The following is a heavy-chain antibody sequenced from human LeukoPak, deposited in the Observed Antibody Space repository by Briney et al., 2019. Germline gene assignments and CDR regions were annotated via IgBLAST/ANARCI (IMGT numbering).Heavy chain of an antibody. D-gene: IGHD6-19*01. CDR1: GFTFSSYS. CDR2: ISSSSSYI. J-gene: IGHJ4*02. CDR3: ARISPGYSSGWSPFDY. Sequence: GSLRLSCAASGFTFSSYSMNWVRQAPGKGLEWVSSISSSSSYIYYADSVKGRFTISRDNAKNSLYLQMNSLRAEDTAVYYCARISPGYSSGWSPFDYWGQGTLVTVSS. V-gene: IGHV3-21*01.